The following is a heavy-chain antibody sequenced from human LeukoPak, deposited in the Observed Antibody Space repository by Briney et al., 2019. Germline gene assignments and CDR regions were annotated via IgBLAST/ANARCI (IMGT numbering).Heavy chain of an antibody. CDR1: GFTFSSYS. CDR3: ARDREPQFYV. Sequence: GGSLRLSCAASGFTFSSYSMNWVRQAPGKGLEWVSSISSSSSYIYYADSVKGRFTISRDIAKNSLYLQMNSLRAEDTAVYYCARDREPQFYVWGQGTLVTVSS. J-gene: IGHJ4*02. V-gene: IGHV3-21*01. D-gene: IGHD1-26*01. CDR2: ISSSSSYI.